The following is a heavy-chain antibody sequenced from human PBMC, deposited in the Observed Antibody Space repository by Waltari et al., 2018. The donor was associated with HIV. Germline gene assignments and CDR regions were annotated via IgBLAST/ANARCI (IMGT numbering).Heavy chain of an antibody. V-gene: IGHV4-38-2*01. D-gene: IGHD5-18*01. CDR3: GSGSRRGHSHGIDY. CDR1: GYSISSDYY. Sequence: QVQLHESGPGMVKPSETLSLTCAVSGYSISSDYYWGWIRQPPGKGLEWIGSASRSGRTYYSPALKSRVTISLDTSKNQFALKLNSVAAADTAVYYCGSGSRRGHSHGIDYWGQGTQVTVSS. CDR2: ASRSGRT. J-gene: IGHJ4*02.